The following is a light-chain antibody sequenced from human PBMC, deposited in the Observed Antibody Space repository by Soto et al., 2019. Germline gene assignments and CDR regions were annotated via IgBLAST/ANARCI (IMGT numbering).Light chain of an antibody. CDR1: QSISDS. V-gene: IGKV1-5*03. CDR2: EAS. CDR3: QQYNGYWT. J-gene: IGKJ1*01. Sequence: DIQMTQSASSLSASVGDRVTITYRASQSISDSLAWYQQKPGKAPKLLIYEASTLKSGVPSRFSGSRSGTEYTLTISSLQPDDFAIYYCQQYNGYWTFGQGTKVEIK.